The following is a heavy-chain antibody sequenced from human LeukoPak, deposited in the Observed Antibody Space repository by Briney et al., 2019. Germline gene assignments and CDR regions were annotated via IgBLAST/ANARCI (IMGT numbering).Heavy chain of an antibody. CDR1: GYTFTSYY. CDR2: INPSGGST. Sequence: ASVKVSCKASGYTFTSYYMHWVRQAPGQGLEWMGIINPSGGSTSYAQKFQGRVTITTDESTSTAYMELSSLRSEDTAVYYCARLDYGGDDYWGQGTLVTVSS. J-gene: IGHJ4*02. D-gene: IGHD4-23*01. V-gene: IGHV1-46*01. CDR3: ARLDYGGDDY.